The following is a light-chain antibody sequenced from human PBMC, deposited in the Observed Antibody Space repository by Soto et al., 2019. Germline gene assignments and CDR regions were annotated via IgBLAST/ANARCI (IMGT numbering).Light chain of an antibody. Sequence: EIVLTQSPGTLSLSPGERATLPCRASQSVKSSYLAWYQHKPGQAPRLLIYGTSSRATGIPDRFSGSGSGTDFTRTSSRLEPEDFAVYYCQQYGSSITFGQGTRLEIK. J-gene: IGKJ5*01. V-gene: IGKV3-20*01. CDR1: QSVKSSY. CDR3: QQYGSSIT. CDR2: GTS.